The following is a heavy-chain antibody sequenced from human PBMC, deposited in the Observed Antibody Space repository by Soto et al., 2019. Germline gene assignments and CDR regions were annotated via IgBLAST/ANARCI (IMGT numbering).Heavy chain of an antibody. J-gene: IGHJ6*02. D-gene: IGHD2-15*01. CDR1: GYSFTSYW. CDR2: IYPGDSDT. CDR3: ARHGRLRCSGGSCYSSYYYYGMDV. V-gene: IGHV5-51*01. Sequence: GESLKISCKGSGYSFTSYWIGWVRQMPGKGLEWMGIIYPGDSDTRYSPSFQGQVTISADKSISTAYLQWSSLKASDTAMYYCARHGRLRCSGGSCYSSYYYYGMDVWGQGTTVTVSS.